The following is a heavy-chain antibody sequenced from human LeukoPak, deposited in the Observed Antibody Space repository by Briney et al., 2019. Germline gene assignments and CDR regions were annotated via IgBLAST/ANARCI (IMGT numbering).Heavy chain of an antibody. CDR1: GFTFSSYA. Sequence: GSLRLSCAASGFTFSSYAMNWIRQPPGKGLEWIGEINHSGSTNYNPSLKSRVTISVDTSKNQFSLKLSSVTAADTAVYYCARGGAFDIWGQGTMVTVSS. CDR2: INHSGST. V-gene: IGHV4-34*01. CDR3: ARGGAFDI. J-gene: IGHJ3*02.